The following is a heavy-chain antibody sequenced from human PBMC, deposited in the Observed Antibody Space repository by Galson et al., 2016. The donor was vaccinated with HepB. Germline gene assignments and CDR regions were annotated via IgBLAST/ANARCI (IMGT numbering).Heavy chain of an antibody. V-gene: IGHV4-59*08. J-gene: IGHJ6*02. Sequence: GTLSLTCSISGGSISSFYWSWIRQTPGKGLEWLGYINYSWNTYYNPSLKSRVTMSVDTSKNQFSLKLNSVTAADTAVYYCARRSTNYYFGMDVWGQGTTVTVSS. CDR2: INYSWNT. CDR3: ARRSTNYYFGMDV. CDR1: GGSISSFY.